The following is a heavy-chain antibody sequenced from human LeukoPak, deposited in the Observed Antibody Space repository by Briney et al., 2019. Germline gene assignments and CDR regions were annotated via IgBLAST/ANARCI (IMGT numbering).Heavy chain of an antibody. Sequence: SVKVSCKASGGTFSSYAISWVRQAPGQGLEWMGGIIPIFGTANYAQKFQGRVTITADESTSTAYMELSSLRSEDTAVYYCARGPVQLERLDYWGQGTLVIVSS. V-gene: IGHV1-69*13. CDR3: ARGPVQLERLDY. J-gene: IGHJ4*02. CDR2: IIPIFGTA. CDR1: GGTFSSYA. D-gene: IGHD1-1*01.